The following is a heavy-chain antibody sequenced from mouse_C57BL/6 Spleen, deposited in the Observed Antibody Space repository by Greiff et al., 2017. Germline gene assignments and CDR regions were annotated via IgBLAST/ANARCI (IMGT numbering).Heavy chain of an antibody. Sequence: QVQLKESGAELVKPGASVKISCKASGYAFSSYWMNWVKQRPGPGLEWIGQIYPGDGDTNYNGKFKGKATLTADNSSSPAYLQLSRLTSEDSAVXCCTRWGDSHWYFDVWGTGTTVTVSS. J-gene: IGHJ1*03. CDR1: GYAFSSYW. D-gene: IGHD2-12*01. CDR3: TRWGDSHWYFDV. CDR2: IYPGDGDT. V-gene: IGHV1-80*01.